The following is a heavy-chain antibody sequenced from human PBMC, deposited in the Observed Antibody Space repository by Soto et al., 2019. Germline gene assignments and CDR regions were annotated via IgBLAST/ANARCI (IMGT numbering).Heavy chain of an antibody. CDR2: ISFTSSTI. CDR3: ARDNGMAGSFDP. CDR1: GFTFSSYS. J-gene: IGHJ5*02. V-gene: IGHV3-48*02. Sequence: PGGSLRLSCAASGFTFSSYSMNWVRQAPGKGLECVSYISFTSSTIFYADSVRGRFTISRDNAKNSLYLQMNTLRDEDTAVYYCARDNGMAGSFDPWGQGTLVTVYS. D-gene: IGHD2-8*01.